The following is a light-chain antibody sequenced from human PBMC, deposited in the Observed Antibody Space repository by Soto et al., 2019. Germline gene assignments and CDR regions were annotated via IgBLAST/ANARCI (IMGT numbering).Light chain of an antibody. V-gene: IGKV1-33*01. J-gene: IGKJ2*01. Sequence: DLQMTQSPSSLSASVGDRVTITCQASQDINNYLNWYQQKPGTAPRLLIYDASNSEAGVPSRFTGRGSGTHFTFTISSLQPEDIATYYCQQYDNLPYTFGQGTKLEIK. CDR2: DAS. CDR3: QQYDNLPYT. CDR1: QDINNY.